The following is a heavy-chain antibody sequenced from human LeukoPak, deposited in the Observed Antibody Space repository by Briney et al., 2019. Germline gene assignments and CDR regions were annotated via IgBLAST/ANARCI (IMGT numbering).Heavy chain of an antibody. J-gene: IGHJ5*02. CDR1: GGSISSSSYY. V-gene: IGHV4-39*07. CDR2: IYHSGST. Sequence: SETLSLTCTVSGGSISSSSYYWGWIRQPPGKGLEWIGSIYHSGSTYYNPSLKSRVTISVDTSKNQFSLKLSSVTAADTAVYYCAREELLWFGELSGWFDPWGQGTLVTVSS. D-gene: IGHD3-10*01. CDR3: AREELLWFGELSGWFDP.